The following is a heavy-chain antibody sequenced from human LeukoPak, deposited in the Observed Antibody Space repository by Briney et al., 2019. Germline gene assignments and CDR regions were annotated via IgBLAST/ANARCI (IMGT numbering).Heavy chain of an antibody. CDR2: IYGTVT. J-gene: IGHJ5*02. Sequence: SETLSLTCTVSGGSVSSYYLSWIRQPAGKGLEWIGRIYGTVTTYNPSLVGRVTLSVDTSNNHFSLKLRSVTAADTAIYYCARDSGTTGEVKFDPWGQGTLVTVSS. V-gene: IGHV4-4*07. CDR1: GGSVSSYY. D-gene: IGHD3-10*01. CDR3: ARDSGTTGEVKFDP.